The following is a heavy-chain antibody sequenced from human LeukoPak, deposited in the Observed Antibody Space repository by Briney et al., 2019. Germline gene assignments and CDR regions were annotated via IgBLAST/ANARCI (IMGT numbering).Heavy chain of an antibody. CDR2: MYYSGST. Sequence: KASETLSLTCTVSGGANTNYYWSWIRQPPGKGLEWIGYMYYSGSTNYNPSLKSRVTMSVDTSNNQISLKMTSLTAADTAVYYCARAPAGQPYYYMDVWGKGTTVTVSS. D-gene: IGHD2-2*01. V-gene: IGHV4-59*01. J-gene: IGHJ6*03. CDR3: ARAPAGQPYYYMDV. CDR1: GGANTNYY.